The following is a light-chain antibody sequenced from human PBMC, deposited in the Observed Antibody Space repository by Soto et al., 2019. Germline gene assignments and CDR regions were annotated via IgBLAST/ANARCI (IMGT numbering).Light chain of an antibody. CDR3: QQYYSYPRG. Sequence: AIRMTQSPSSLSASTGDRVTITCRASQGISSYLAWYQQKPGKAPKLLIYAASTLQSGVPSRFSGSGSGTDFTLTISCLQSEDFATYDCQQYYSYPRGFGQGTKVEIK. CDR2: AAS. J-gene: IGKJ1*01. V-gene: IGKV1-8*01. CDR1: QGISSY.